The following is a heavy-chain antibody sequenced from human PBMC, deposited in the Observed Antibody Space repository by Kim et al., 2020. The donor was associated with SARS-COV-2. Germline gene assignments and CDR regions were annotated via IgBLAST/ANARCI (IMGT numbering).Heavy chain of an antibody. CDR2: INPKTGGT. Sequence: ASVKVSCKASGYTFTDYYMHWVRQAPGQGLEWLGRINPKTGGTDYAQSFQGRVTMTRDTSISTAYMELSRLRSDDSAMYYCASYYYGGIPTWDYWGQGTLVTVSS. D-gene: IGHD3-10*01. V-gene: IGHV1-2*06. J-gene: IGHJ4*02. CDR3: ASYYYGGIPTWDY. CDR1: GYTFTDYY.